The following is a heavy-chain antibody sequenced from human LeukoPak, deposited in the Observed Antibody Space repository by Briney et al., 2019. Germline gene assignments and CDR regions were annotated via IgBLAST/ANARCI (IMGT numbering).Heavy chain of an antibody. CDR2: ISGSGGST. V-gene: IGHV3-23*01. J-gene: IGHJ4*02. CDR3: AKARGYSGYAEIDY. CDR1: GFTFSSYA. Sequence: PGGSLRLSCAASGFTFSSYAMSWVRQAPGKGLEWVSAISGSGGSTYYADSVKGRFTISRDNSKNTLYLQMNSLRAEDTAVYYCAKARGYSGYAEIDYWGQGTLVTVSS. D-gene: IGHD5-12*01.